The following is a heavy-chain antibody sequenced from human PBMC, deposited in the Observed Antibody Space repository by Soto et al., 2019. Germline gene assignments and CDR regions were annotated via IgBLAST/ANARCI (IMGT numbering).Heavy chain of an antibody. J-gene: IGHJ6*03. Sequence: SATLFPTCPSCWSSTSYYISGWLQPPPVNRLDWIGYIYYSGSTNYHPSLKTRVTISVDTSKNQFSLKLSSVTAADTAVYYCARQVFWSGYYYYMDVWGKGTTVTVS. CDR1: WSSTSYYI. CDR2: IYYSGST. CDR3: ARQVFWSGYYYYMDV. D-gene: IGHD3-3*01. V-gene: IGHV4-59*08.